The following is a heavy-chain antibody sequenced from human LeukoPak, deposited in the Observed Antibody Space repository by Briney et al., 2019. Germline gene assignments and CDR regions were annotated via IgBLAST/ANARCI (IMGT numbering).Heavy chain of an antibody. CDR2: VYYSGST. CDR3: ARLNEGRDYGDNRRDY. CDR1: GGSLSSGRYF. J-gene: IGHJ4*02. V-gene: IGHV4-39*01. D-gene: IGHD4-17*01. Sequence: SETLSLTCTVSGGSLSSGRYFWGWIRQPPGRGLEWIGSVYYSGSTSYNPSLRTRITVSIDTSKNQFSLKLSSVTAADTAVYYCARLNEGRDYGDNRRDYWGQGTLVAVSS.